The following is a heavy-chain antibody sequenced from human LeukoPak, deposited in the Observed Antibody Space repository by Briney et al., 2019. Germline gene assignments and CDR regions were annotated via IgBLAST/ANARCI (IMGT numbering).Heavy chain of an antibody. CDR2: ISYNGIT. Sequence: PSETLSLTCTVSGGSISEYYWSWIRQPPGKGLEWIAYISYNGITTYNPSLKSRVTISVGSSKNQFSLRLRSVTAARTAVYYCARHMSGDYAYWGEGCL. D-gene: IGHD3-10*02. J-gene: IGHJ4*02. CDR3: ARHMSGDYAY. CDR1: GGSISEYY. V-gene: IGHV4-59*08.